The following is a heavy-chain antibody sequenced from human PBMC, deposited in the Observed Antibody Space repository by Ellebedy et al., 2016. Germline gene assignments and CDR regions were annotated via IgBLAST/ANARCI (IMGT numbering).Heavy chain of an antibody. D-gene: IGHD3-10*01. J-gene: IGHJ3*02. CDR3: ARQGRRFGMGNAFDK. CDR1: GGASISSYY. Sequence: GSLRLSCNVSGGASISSYYWGWIRPPPGKGLEWIGYMYYTGSTNYNPSLKSRVSISVDTTKNQFSLRLRSVTAADTAVYYCARQGRRFGMGNAFDKWGQGTMVTVSS. V-gene: IGHV4-59*08. CDR2: MYYTGST.